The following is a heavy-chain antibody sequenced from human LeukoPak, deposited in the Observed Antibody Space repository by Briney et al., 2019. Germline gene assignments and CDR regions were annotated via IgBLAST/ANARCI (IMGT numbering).Heavy chain of an antibody. CDR3: ARFEPYYYYMDV. CDR1: GGSISSYY. Sequence: PSETLSLTCTVSGGSISSYYWSWVRQPAGKGLEWIGRIYTSGSTNYNASLTRRGTMLVDTTKKQCSLKLSSVTAADTAVYYCARFEPYYYYMDVWGKGTTVTVSS. CDR2: IYTSGST. V-gene: IGHV4-4*07. J-gene: IGHJ6*03.